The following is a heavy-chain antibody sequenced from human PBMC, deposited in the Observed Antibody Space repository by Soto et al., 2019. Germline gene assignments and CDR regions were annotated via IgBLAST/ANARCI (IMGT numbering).Heavy chain of an antibody. J-gene: IGHJ4*02. CDR1: GYTFTSYA. Sequence: QVQLVQSGAEVKKPGASVKVSCKASGYTFTSYAMHWVRQAPGQRLEWMGWINAGNGNTKYSQKFQGRVTITRDTSAGTAYMEVSSLRSEDTAVYYCARDMGCGLSDYWGQGTLVTVSS. V-gene: IGHV1-3*01. CDR2: INAGNGNT. D-gene: IGHD3-10*01. CDR3: ARDMGCGLSDY.